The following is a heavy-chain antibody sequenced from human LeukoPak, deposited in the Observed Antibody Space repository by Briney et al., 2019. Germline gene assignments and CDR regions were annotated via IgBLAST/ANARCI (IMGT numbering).Heavy chain of an antibody. J-gene: IGHJ5*02. D-gene: IGHD2-2*01. V-gene: IGHV4-59*01. Sequence: PSETLSLTCTVSGGSISSYYWSWIRQPPGKGLGWIGYIYYSGSTNYNPSLKSRVTISVDTSKNQFSLKLSSVTAADTAVYYCARGPHIVVVPAAAFDPWGQGTLVTVSS. CDR1: GGSISSYY. CDR2: IYYSGST. CDR3: ARGPHIVVVPAAAFDP.